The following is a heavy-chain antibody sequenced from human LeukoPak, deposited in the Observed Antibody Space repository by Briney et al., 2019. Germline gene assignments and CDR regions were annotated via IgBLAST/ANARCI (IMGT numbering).Heavy chain of an antibody. V-gene: IGHV3-23*01. CDR3: ARDRGYTYGPDGFDI. CDR2: ISGSGGST. J-gene: IGHJ3*02. CDR1: GFTFSSYA. D-gene: IGHD5-18*01. Sequence: PGGSLRLSCAASGFTFSSYAMSWVRQAPGKGLEWVSAISGSGGSTYYADSVKGRFTISRDNSKNTLYLQMNSLGAEDTAVYYCARDRGYTYGPDGFDIWGQGTMVTVSS.